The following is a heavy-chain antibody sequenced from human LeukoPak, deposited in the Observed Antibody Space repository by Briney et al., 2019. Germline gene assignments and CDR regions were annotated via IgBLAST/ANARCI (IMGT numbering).Heavy chain of an antibody. V-gene: IGHV3-7*01. CDR3: ASSSGWYEPLYFDY. CDR2: IKQDGSEK. D-gene: IGHD6-19*01. J-gene: IGHJ4*02. Sequence: GGSLRLSCAASGFTFSSYWTSWVRQAPGKGLEWVANIKQDGSEKYYVDSVRGRFTISRDNAKNSLYLQMNSLGAEDTAVYYCASSSGWYEPLYFDYWGQGTLVTVSS. CDR1: GFTFSSYW.